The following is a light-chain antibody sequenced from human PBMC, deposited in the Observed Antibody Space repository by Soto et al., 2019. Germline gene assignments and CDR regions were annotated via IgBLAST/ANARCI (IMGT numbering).Light chain of an antibody. CDR2: DVS. CDR1: SSDVGGYNY. Sequence: QSVLTQPASVSGSPGQSITISCTGTSSDVGGYNYVSWYQQHPSKAPKLMIYDVSNRPSGVSNRFSGSKSGNTASLTISGLQAEDEADYYCSSYTSSSTLYVFGTGTKGTVL. V-gene: IGLV2-14*01. CDR3: SSYTSSSTLYV. J-gene: IGLJ1*01.